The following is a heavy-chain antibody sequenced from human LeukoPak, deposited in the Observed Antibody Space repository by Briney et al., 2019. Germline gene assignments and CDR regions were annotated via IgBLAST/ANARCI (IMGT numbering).Heavy chain of an antibody. Sequence: SETLSLTCTVSGGSISSGGYYWSWIRQPPGKGLEWIGYIYYSGSTNYNPSLKSRVTISVDTSKNQFSLKLSSVTAADTAVYYCASAPYCSGGSCYFDYWGQGTLVTVSS. D-gene: IGHD2-15*01. CDR3: ASAPYCSGGSCYFDY. J-gene: IGHJ4*02. CDR1: GGSISSGGYY. CDR2: IYYSGST. V-gene: IGHV4-61*08.